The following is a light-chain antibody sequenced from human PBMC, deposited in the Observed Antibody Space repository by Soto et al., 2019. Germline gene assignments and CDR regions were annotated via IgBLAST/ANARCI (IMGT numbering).Light chain of an antibody. J-gene: IGKJ5*01. V-gene: IGKV3-11*01. CDR1: QSVSSY. CDR2: DAS. CDR3: QLYNSYPIT. Sequence: NVLKNSAAALSLSLGERATLSCRASQSVSSYLAWYQQKPGQAPRLLIYDASNRATGIPARFSGSGSGTDFTLTISSLQPEDFATYYCQLYNSYPITFGQGTRLEIK.